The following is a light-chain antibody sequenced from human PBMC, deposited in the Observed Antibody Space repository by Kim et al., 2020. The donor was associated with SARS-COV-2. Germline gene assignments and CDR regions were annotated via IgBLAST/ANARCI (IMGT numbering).Light chain of an antibody. CDR3: AAWDDSLNGWV. J-gene: IGLJ3*02. CDR1: GSDIGRNT. Sequence: GHGVTSYCSGRGSDIGRNTVNWDQEVPGTGPKRLIYSNNQLPSGVPDRFSGSKSGTSASLAISGLQSEDGADYYCAAWDDSLNGWVFGGGTQLTVL. V-gene: IGLV1-44*01. CDR2: SNN.